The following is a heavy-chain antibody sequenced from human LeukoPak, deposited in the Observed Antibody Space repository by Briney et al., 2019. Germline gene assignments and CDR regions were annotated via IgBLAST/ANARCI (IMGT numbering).Heavy chain of an antibody. J-gene: IGHJ5*02. V-gene: IGHV3-9*01. CDR2: ISWNSGSI. Sequence: GGSLRLSCAASGFTFDDSCMHWVRQAPGKGLEWVSGISWNSGSIGYADSVKGRFTISRDNAKNSLYLQMNSLRAEDTALYYCAKSIAAAAPNWFDPWGQGTLVTVSS. CDR1: GFTFDDSC. D-gene: IGHD6-13*01. CDR3: AKSIAAAAPNWFDP.